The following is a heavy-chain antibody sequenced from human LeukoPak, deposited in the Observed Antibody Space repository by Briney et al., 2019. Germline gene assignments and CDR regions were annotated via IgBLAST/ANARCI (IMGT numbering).Heavy chain of an antibody. J-gene: IGHJ4*02. D-gene: IGHD6-25*01. CDR3: ARDFGSSGVSYYFDY. CDR1: GFTFSDYY. V-gene: IGHV3-11*04. CDR2: ISSSGSTI. Sequence: GGSLRLSCAASGFTFSDYYMSWIRQAPGKGLEWVSYISSSGSTIYYADSVKGRFTISRDNAKNSLYLHMNSLRAEDTAVYYCARDFGSSGVSYYFDYWGQGTLVTVSS.